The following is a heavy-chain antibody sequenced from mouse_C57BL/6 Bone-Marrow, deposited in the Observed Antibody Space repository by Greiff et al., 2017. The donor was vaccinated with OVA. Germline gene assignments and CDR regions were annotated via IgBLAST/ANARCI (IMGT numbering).Heavy chain of an antibody. D-gene: IGHD4-1*01. CDR3: ARGTGAPYFDY. V-gene: IGHV1-82*01. Sequence: VQLQQSGPELVKPGASVKISCKASGYAFSSSWMNWVKQRPGQGLEWIGRIYPGDGDTNYNGKFKGKATLTADKSSSTAYMQLSSLTSEDSAVYFCARGTGAPYFDYWGQGTTLTVAS. J-gene: IGHJ2*01. CDR1: GYAFSSSW. CDR2: IYPGDGDT.